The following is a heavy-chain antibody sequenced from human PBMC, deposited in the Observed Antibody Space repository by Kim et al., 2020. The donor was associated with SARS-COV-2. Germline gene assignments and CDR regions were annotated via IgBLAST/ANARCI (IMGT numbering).Heavy chain of an antibody. V-gene: IGHV4-34*01. CDR3: ARGGRSGWSRTVMRGLYDY. CDR1: GGSFSGYY. Sequence: SETLSLTCAVYGGSFSGYYWSWIRQPPGKGLEWIGEINHSGSTNYNPSLKSRVTISVDTSKNQFSLKLSSVTAADTAVYYCARGGRSGWSRTVMRGLYDYWGQGTLVTVSS. D-gene: IGHD6-19*01. J-gene: IGHJ4*02. CDR2: INHSGST.